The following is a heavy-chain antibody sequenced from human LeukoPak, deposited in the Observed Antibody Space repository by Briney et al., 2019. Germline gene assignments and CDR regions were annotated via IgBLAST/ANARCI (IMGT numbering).Heavy chain of an antibody. D-gene: IGHD6-13*01. CDR2: IWFDGTTK. CDR3: ARGSIAAAVRALYFDY. CDR1: GFTFSSYA. V-gene: IGHV3-33*01. J-gene: IGHJ4*02. Sequence: PGGSLRLSCEASGFTFSSYAMHWVRQAPGKGLEWVAVIWFDGTTKFYGDSVTGRFTISRDNAKNSLYLQMNSLRAEDTAVYYCARGSIAAAVRALYFDYWGQGTLVTVSS.